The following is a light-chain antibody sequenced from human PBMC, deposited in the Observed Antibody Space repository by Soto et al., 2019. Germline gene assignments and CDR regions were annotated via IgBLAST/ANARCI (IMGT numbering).Light chain of an antibody. V-gene: IGKV1-5*03. CDR1: QSISNW. CDR3: QQYSHLIT. CDR2: KAS. Sequence: DIQMTQSPSTLSASVGDRVTITCWASQSISNWLAWYQQKPGEAPKLLIYKASNLETGVPSRFSGSGSGTDFTFTISSLQPEDIATYYCQQYSHLITFGQGTRLEIK. J-gene: IGKJ5*01.